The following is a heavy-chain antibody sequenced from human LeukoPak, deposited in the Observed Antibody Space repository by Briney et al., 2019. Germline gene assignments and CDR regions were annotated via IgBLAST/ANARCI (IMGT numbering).Heavy chain of an antibody. J-gene: IGHJ4*02. Sequence: GGSLRLSCAASGFTVSNFAMHWVRQVPDKGLDWLAVMSKDGGDKHYADSVTGRFTISRDSSKNTLYLQMNSLRGEDTAVYYCARDDLSVSGSYPYYFDHWGQGTLVTVSS. CDR1: GFTVSNFA. V-gene: IGHV3-30*04. D-gene: IGHD3-16*02. CDR3: ARDDLSVSGSYPYYFDH. CDR2: MSKDGGDK.